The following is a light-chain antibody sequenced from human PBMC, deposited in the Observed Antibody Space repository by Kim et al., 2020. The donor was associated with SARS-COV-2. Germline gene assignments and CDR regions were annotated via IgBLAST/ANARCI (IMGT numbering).Light chain of an antibody. J-gene: IGLJ3*02. V-gene: IGLV1-40*01. CDR1: SSNSGAGHD. Sequence: RVTNSCTGSSSNSGAGHDVHWYQQLPGTAPKRLIYGNSNRPSGVPDRFSGSKSGTSASLAITGLQAEDETDYYCQTYDSSLSGWVFGGGTQLTVL. CDR3: QTYDSSLSGWV. CDR2: GNS.